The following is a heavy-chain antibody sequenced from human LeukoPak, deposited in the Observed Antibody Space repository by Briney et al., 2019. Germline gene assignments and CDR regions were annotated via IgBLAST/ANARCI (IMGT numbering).Heavy chain of an antibody. D-gene: IGHD6-19*01. CDR3: ASLPRGIAVAGTGDY. V-gene: IGHV1-18*01. CDR2: ISAYNGNT. J-gene: IGHJ4*02. CDR1: GYTFTSYG. Sequence: GASVKVSCEASGYTFTSYGISWVRQAPGQGLEWMGWISAYNGNTNYAQKLQGRVTMTTDTSTSTAYMELRSLRSDDTAVYYCASLPRGIAVAGTGDYWGQGTLVTVSS.